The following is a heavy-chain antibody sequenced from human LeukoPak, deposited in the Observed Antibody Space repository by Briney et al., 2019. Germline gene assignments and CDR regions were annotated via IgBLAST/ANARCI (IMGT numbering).Heavy chain of an antibody. CDR2: IEYSGGSA. D-gene: IGHD3-22*01. Sequence: GGSLRLSCIVSGFTLSSYEMSWIRQAPGKGLEWVASIEYSGGSAYYADSVKGRFTISRDNSKNTLYLQMNSLRAEDTAVYYCAKPPDYYDSSGYYYGVTDYWGQGTLVTVSS. CDR1: GFTLSSYE. V-gene: IGHV3-23*01. CDR3: AKPPDYYDSSGYYYGVTDY. J-gene: IGHJ4*02.